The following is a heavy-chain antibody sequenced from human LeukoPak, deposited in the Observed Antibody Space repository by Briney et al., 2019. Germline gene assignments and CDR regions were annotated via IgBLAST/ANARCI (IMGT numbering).Heavy chain of an antibody. CDR1: GFIFRTSA. D-gene: IGHD4-23*01. CDR2: LSFDGCNE. V-gene: IGHV3-30-3*01. Sequence: PGRSLRLSCVDSGFIFRTSAMHWVRQAPGKGLEWVAVLSFDGCNENYAGSVRGRFTISRDNAKNSLYLQMNSLRDEDTAVYYCARNPGGIGDYWGQGTLVTVSS. CDR3: ARNPGGIGDY. J-gene: IGHJ4*02.